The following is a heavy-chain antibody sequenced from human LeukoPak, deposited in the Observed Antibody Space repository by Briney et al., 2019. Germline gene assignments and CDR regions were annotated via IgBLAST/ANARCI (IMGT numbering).Heavy chain of an antibody. V-gene: IGHV4-39*01. D-gene: IGHD6-25*01. CDR2: IYYSGST. J-gene: IGHJ4*02. CDR3: AITRLGESDY. CDR1: GGSISSYY. Sequence: PSETLSLTCTVSGGSISSYYWGWIRQPPGKGLEWIGSIYYSGSTYYNPSLKSRVTISVDTSKNQFSLKLSSVTAADTAVYYCAITRLGESDYWGQGTLVTVSS.